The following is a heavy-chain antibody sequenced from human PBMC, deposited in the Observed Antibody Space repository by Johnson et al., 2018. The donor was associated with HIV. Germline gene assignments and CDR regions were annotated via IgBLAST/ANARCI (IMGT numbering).Heavy chain of an antibody. D-gene: IGHD4-23*01. CDR1: GFTFSNYP. Sequence: LVESGGGVVRPGRSLRLSCVVSGFTFSNYPMHWVRQAPGKGLEWVAVISYDGSNKYYADSVKGRFTISRDNAKNSLYLQMNSLRAEDTALYYCARAPGGNPRAAFDIWGQGTMVTVSS. CDR2: ISYDGSNK. J-gene: IGHJ3*02. CDR3: ARAPGGNPRAAFDI. V-gene: IGHV3-30*04.